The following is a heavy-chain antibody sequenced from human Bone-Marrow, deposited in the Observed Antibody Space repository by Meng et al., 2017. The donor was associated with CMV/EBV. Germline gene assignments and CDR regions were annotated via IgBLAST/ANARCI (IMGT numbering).Heavy chain of an antibody. D-gene: IGHD6-19*01. Sequence: SVKVSCKASGGTFSSYAISWVRQAPGQGLEWMGGIIPIFGTANYAQKFQGRVTITTDESTSTAYMGLSSLRSEDTAVYYCASSIAVAGTPFDYWGQGTLVTVSS. J-gene: IGHJ4*02. V-gene: IGHV1-69*05. CDR1: GGTFSSYA. CDR2: IIPIFGTA. CDR3: ASSIAVAGTPFDY.